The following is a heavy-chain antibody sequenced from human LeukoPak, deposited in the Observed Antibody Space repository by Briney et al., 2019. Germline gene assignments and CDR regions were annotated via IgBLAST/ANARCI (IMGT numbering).Heavy chain of an antibody. J-gene: IGHJ4*02. CDR1: GFTFSSYA. Sequence: GSLRLSCAASGFTFSSYAMHWVRQAPGKGLEWVAIISYDGINKYYADSVKGRFTISRDNSKNKLYLQMNSLRAEDTAVYYCARDTDSWYFDYWGQGTLVTVSS. CDR2: ISYDGINK. V-gene: IGHV3-30*04. CDR3: ARDTDSWYFDY. D-gene: IGHD6-13*01.